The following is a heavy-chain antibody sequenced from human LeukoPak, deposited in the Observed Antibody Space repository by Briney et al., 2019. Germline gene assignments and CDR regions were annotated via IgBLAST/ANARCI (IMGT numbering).Heavy chain of an antibody. D-gene: IGHD3-10*01. CDR1: AFTFRSYW. CDR3: ARGGRFGELSSSL. Sequence: GGSLRLSCKASAFTFRSYWMHWVRQAPGKGLALVSRINTDGSSTTYADSVKGRFTIFRDNARNTLYLQMNSLRADDTALYFCARGGRFGELSSSLWGQGTLVTVSS. CDR2: INTDGSST. V-gene: IGHV3-74*01. J-gene: IGHJ4*02.